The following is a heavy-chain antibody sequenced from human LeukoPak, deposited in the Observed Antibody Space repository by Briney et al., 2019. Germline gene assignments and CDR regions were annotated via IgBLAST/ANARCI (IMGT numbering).Heavy chain of an antibody. CDR1: GFTFGNYA. J-gene: IGHJ4*02. V-gene: IGHV3-23*01. D-gene: IGHD4-17*01. Sequence: GGSLRLSCAASGFTFGNYAMSWVRQAPGKGLEWVSSITSIAATTYYADSVKGRFTISKDNSKNTLSLQMNSLRAEDTAVYYCAKAGGSKTYGDYYFDYWGQGTLVTVSS. CDR2: ITSIAATT. CDR3: AKAGGSKTYGDYYFDY.